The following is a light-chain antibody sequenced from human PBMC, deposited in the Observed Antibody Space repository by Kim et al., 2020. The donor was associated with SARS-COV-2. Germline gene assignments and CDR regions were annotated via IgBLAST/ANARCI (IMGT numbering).Light chain of an antibody. V-gene: IGKV3-20*01. Sequence: SPGERATLSCRTSQSVCCRCLAWYQQKPGQAPRLLMYSVSNRATGIPDRFSGSGSGTDFTLTISRLEPEDFAVYYCQQYGMTPPYTFGRGTKLEI. CDR1: QSVCCRC. J-gene: IGKJ2*01. CDR3: QQYGMTPPYT. CDR2: SVS.